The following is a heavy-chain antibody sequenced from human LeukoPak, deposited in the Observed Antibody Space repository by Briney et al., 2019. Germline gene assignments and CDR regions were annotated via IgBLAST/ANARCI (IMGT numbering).Heavy chain of an antibody. CDR3: ARTRMGIAAAGAHPNVFDY. CDR2: IYYSGST. Sequence: ASQTLSLTCTVSGGSIGSGGYYWSWIRQHPGKGLEWIGYIYYSGSTYYNPSLKSRVTISVDTSKNQFSLKLSSVAAADTAVYYCARTRMGIAAAGAHPNVFDYWGQGTLVTVSS. V-gene: IGHV4-31*03. D-gene: IGHD6-13*01. J-gene: IGHJ4*02. CDR1: GGSIGSGGYY.